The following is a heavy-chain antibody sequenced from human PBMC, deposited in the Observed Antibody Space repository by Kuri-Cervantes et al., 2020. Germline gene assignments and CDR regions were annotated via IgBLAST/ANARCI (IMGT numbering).Heavy chain of an antibody. D-gene: IGHD3-22*01. J-gene: IGHJ6*03. Sequence: GESLKISCAASGFSFDNYAMTWVRQAPGKGLEWVSSINDKGDDTYYADSVKGRFTISRDNSKNTLYLQMNGLRTEDAAVHYCAKGARPYFFDSRGYYYYMDVWGKGTTVTVSS. V-gene: IGHV3-23*01. CDR3: AKGARPYFFDSRGYYYYMDV. CDR1: GFSFDNYA. CDR2: INDKGDDT.